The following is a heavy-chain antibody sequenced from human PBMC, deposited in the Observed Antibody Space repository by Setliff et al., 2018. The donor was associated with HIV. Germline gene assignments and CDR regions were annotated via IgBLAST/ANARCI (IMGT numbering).Heavy chain of an antibody. D-gene: IGHD3-9*01. CDR1: GYSISRGGYY. CDR3: ARYKCINFACVGFDI. CDR2: IDTPGIT. Sequence: SETLSLTCSVSGYSISRGGYYWSWIRQPAGKGLEWIGRIDTPGITNYNPSLKSRVTISFDTSKEQFSLKLTSVTAADTAVYYCARYKCINFACVGFDIWGQGTVVTVSS. V-gene: IGHV4-61*02. J-gene: IGHJ3*02.